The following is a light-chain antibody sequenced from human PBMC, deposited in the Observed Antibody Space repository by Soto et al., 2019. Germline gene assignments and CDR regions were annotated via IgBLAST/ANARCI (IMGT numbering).Light chain of an antibody. CDR2: GAS. CDR3: QQSYSAPRT. V-gene: IGKV1-39*01. J-gene: IGKJ2*01. CDR1: QSIGTY. Sequence: DTQMTQSPSSLPAFVGDRISITCRASQSIGTYLSWYQQKPGKAPKLLIYGASNLQSGVPSRFSGSGSETGFTLTISSLQPEDFATYYCQQSYSAPRTFGQGTKVEIK.